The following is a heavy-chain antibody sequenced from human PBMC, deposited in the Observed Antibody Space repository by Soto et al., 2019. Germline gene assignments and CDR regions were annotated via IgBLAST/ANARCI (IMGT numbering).Heavy chain of an antibody. J-gene: IGHJ4*02. CDR1: GFTFSSYA. D-gene: IGHD3-10*01. V-gene: IGHV3-23*01. Sequence: GGSLRLSCAASGFTFSSYAMSWVRQAPGKGLEWVSAISGSGGSTYYADSVKGRFTISRDNSKNTLYLQMNSLRAEDTAVYYCEKDRHVGWFGELPPFDYWGQGTLVTVSS. CDR3: EKDRHVGWFGELPPFDY. CDR2: ISGSGGST.